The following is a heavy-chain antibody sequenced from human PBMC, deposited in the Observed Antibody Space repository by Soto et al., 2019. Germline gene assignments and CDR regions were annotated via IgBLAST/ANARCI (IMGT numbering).Heavy chain of an antibody. CDR1: GYSFTNYW. J-gene: IGHJ5*02. V-gene: IGHV5-51*01. Sequence: PGESLKISCKTSGYSFTNYWIAWVRRMPGKGLEWMGIIYPGDSNIRYSPSFQGQVTISVDKSTSTAYLQWSSLKASDTAIYYCARQGRTTYCGYWLDPWGQGTLVAVSS. D-gene: IGHD2-2*01. CDR2: IYPGDSNI. CDR3: ARQGRTTYCGYWLDP.